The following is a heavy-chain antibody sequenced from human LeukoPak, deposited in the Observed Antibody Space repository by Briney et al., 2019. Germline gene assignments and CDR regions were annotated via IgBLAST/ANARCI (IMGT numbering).Heavy chain of an antibody. CDR3: ATLSWNYLLGY. CDR1: GFTFSSYA. Sequence: GGSLRLSCAASGFTFSSYAMSWVRQAPGKGLEWVSAISGSGGSTYYADSVKGRFTISRDNYKNTLYLQMNSLRAEDTAVYYCATLSWNYLLGYWGQGTLVTVSS. V-gene: IGHV3-23*01. D-gene: IGHD1-7*01. CDR2: ISGSGGST. J-gene: IGHJ4*02.